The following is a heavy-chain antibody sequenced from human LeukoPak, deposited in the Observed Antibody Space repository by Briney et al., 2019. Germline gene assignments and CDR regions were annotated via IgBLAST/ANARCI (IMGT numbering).Heavy chain of an antibody. Sequence: GGSLRLSCAASGFAFSSYGMSWVRQAPGKGLEWVSDISGTGGNTYYAESVKGRFTISRDNPKNTLYLQMNSLRAEDTAIYYCAFPAHHWLVRGAFDIWGQGTMVTVSS. D-gene: IGHD6-19*01. CDR2: ISGTGGNT. J-gene: IGHJ3*02. CDR3: AFPAHHWLVRGAFDI. V-gene: IGHV3-23*01. CDR1: GFAFSSYG.